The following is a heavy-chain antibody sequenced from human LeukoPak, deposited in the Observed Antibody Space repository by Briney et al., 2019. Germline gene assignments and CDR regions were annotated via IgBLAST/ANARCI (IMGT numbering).Heavy chain of an antibody. Sequence: PSETLSLTCTVSGGSISSYYWSWIRQPPGKGLEWIGYIYYSGSTNYNPSLKSRVTISVDTSKNQFSLKLSSVTAADTAVYYCARDAGSSGWFTFDYWGQGTLVTVSS. CDR2: IYYSGST. J-gene: IGHJ4*02. D-gene: IGHD6-19*01. V-gene: IGHV4-59*01. CDR1: GGSISSYY. CDR3: ARDAGSSGWFTFDY.